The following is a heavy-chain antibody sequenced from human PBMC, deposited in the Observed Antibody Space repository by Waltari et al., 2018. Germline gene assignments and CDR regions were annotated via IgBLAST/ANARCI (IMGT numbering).Heavy chain of an antibody. V-gene: IGHV3-21*02. Sequence: EVQLVESGGGLVRPGGSLRLSCAASGLTFSSYNMNWVRQAPGKGLEGVSSISTSRDYMHYADSVKGQFTVSRDNAKGSLYLQLNSLRAEDTAVYYCATGGWGFYLGYWGQGTLVTVSS. J-gene: IGHJ4*02. D-gene: IGHD7-27*01. CDR2: ISTSRDYM. CDR3: ATGGWGFYLGY. CDR1: GLTFSSYN.